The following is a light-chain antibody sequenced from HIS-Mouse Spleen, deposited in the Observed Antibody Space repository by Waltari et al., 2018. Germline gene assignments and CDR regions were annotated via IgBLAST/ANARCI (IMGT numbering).Light chain of an antibody. V-gene: IGKV4-1*01. CDR3: QQYDSTPLT. Sequence: DIVMTQSPDSLAVSLGDRATINCKSSQSVLYSSNNKNYLAWYQQKPGQPPKLLIYWASTRESGVPDRFSGSGSGTDFTLTISSLQAEDVAVYYCQQYDSTPLTFGGGTKVEIK. CDR2: WAS. J-gene: IGKJ4*01. CDR1: QSVLYSSNNKNY.